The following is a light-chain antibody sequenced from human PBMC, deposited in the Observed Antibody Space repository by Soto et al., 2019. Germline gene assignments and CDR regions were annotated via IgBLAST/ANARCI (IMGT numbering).Light chain of an antibody. Sequence: TQSPGTLSLSPGERATLSFMASRSVSSYLAWYQQKPGTAPKVLIYHASNLQSGVPSRFSGSGSGTEFTLTISSLQPDDFATYYCQQYNSYSFGQGTKVDIK. CDR2: HAS. CDR3: QQYNSYS. V-gene: IGKV1-5*01. CDR1: RSVSSY. J-gene: IGKJ1*01.